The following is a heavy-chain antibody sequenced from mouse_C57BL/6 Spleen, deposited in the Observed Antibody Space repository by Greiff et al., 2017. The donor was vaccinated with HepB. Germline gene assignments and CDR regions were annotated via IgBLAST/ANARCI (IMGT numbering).Heavy chain of an antibody. D-gene: IGHD1-1*01. J-gene: IGHJ2*01. CDR1: GYSITSGYY. CDR2: ISYDGSN. V-gene: IGHV3-6*01. CDR3: ARGRITTVVAGDFDY. Sequence: VQLKESGPGLVKPSQSLSLTCSVTGYSITSGYYWNWIRQFPGNKLEWMGYISYDGSNNYNPSLKNRISITRDTSKNQFFLKLNSVTTEDTATYYCARGRITTVVAGDFDYWGQGTTLTVSS.